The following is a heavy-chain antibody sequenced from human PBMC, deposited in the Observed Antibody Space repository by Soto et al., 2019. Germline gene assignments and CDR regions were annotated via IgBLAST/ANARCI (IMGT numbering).Heavy chain of an antibody. Sequence: QVQLVQSGAEVKKPGSSVKVSCKASGGTFSSYAISWVRQAPGQGLEWMGGIIPIFGTANYAQKFQGRVTITADESTSTAYIELSSLRSEDTAVYYCARLKYCSGGSCYTGPIDYWGQGTLVTVSS. CDR3: ARLKYCSGGSCYTGPIDY. CDR1: GGTFSSYA. V-gene: IGHV1-69*01. CDR2: IIPIFGTA. D-gene: IGHD2-15*01. J-gene: IGHJ4*02.